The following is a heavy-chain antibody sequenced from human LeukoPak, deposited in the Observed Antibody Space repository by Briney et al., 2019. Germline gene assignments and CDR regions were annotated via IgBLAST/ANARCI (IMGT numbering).Heavy chain of an antibody. D-gene: IGHD2-2*01. J-gene: IGHJ3*02. Sequence: SETLSLTCTVSGGSFSSYYWSWIRQPPGKGLEWIGYIYYSGSTNYNPSLRSRVTVSVDTSKNQFSLKLSSVTAADTAVYYCARQGCSGNTCFYAFDIWGQGTMVTVSS. CDR3: ARQGCSGNTCFYAFDI. CDR1: GGSFSSYY. CDR2: IYYSGST. V-gene: IGHV4-59*08.